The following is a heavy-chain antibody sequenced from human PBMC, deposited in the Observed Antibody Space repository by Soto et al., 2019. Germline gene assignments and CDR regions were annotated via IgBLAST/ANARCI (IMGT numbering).Heavy chain of an antibody. CDR2: ISANNGNT. CDR3: ARGGPGAPFDY. J-gene: IGHJ4*02. Sequence: QVQLVQSGAXVXXPGASVKVSCKASGYTFSSYGISWVRQAPGQGLEWMGWISANNGNTNYAQKVQGRVTMTTDTATSTAYMELRSLRSDDTAMYYCARGGPGAPFDYWGQGTPVTVSS. D-gene: IGHD1-26*01. CDR1: GYTFSSYG. V-gene: IGHV1-18*01.